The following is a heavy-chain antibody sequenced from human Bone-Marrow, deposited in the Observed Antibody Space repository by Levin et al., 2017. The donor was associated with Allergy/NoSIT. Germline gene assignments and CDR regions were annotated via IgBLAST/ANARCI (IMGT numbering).Heavy chain of an antibody. J-gene: IGHJ1*01. CDR3: ARGGGSYYAFWSGWLPLWF. CDR1: GFTFSVYA. V-gene: IGHV3-30-3*01. Sequence: TGGSLRLSCAASGFTFSVYAVHWVRQAPGKGLEWVSVISSDGTKNYSADSVKGRFTISRDNSKNTLFLQMNNVKPEDTAVYYCARGGGSYYAFWSGWLPLWFWGQGTLVSVSS. D-gene: IGHD3-3*01. CDR2: ISSDGTKN.